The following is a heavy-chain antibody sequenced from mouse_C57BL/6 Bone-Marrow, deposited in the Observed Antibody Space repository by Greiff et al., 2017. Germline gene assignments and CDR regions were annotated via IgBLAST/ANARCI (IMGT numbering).Heavy chain of an antibody. CDR1: GYAFTNYL. V-gene: IGHV1-54*01. J-gene: IGHJ4*01. CDR2: INPGSGGT. D-gene: IGHD2-1*01. Sequence: QVQLQQSGAELVRPGTSVKVSCKASGYAFTNYLIEWVKQRPGQGLEWIGVINPGSGGTNYNEKFKGKATLTADKSSSTAYMQLSSLTSEDSAVYFCARGIYYGTSYYYAMDYWGQGTSVTVSS. CDR3: ARGIYYGTSYYYAMDY.